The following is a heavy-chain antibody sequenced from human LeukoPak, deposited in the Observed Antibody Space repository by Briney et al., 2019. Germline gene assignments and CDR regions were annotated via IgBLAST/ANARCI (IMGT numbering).Heavy chain of an antibody. Sequence: GGSLRLACAASGFTFSSYGMDWVRQAPGKGLEWVAVIWYDGSNKYYADSVKGRFTISRDNSKNTLYLQMNSLRADDTAVYYCAKQMSTVTFTPFDYWGQGTLVTVSS. CDR3: AKQMSTVTFTPFDY. V-gene: IGHV3-33*06. CDR1: GFTFSSYG. J-gene: IGHJ4*02. CDR2: IWYDGSNK. D-gene: IGHD3-16*01.